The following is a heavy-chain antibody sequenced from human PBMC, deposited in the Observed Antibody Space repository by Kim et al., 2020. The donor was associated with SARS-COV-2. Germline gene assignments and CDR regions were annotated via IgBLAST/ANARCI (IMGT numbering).Heavy chain of an antibody. Sequence: LKSRGTISVDTSKNQFSLKLSSVTAADTAVYYCARGPSSIAAAAFPFDYWGQGTQVTVSS. CDR3: ARGPSSIAAAAFPFDY. V-gene: IGHV4-34*01. J-gene: IGHJ4*02. D-gene: IGHD6-13*01.